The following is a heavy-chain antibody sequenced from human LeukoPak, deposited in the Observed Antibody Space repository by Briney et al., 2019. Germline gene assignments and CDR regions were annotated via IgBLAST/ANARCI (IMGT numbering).Heavy chain of an antibody. CDR3: ARGGTAIYFDY. CDR2: INSDGSST. J-gene: IGHJ4*02. D-gene: IGHD2-15*01. Sequence: GGSERLSCAASGFTFSSYWMHWVRQAPGKGLVWVSRINSDGSSTSYADSVKGRFTISRDNAKNTLYLQMNSLRAEDTAVYYCARGGTAIYFDYWVQATMVTVSS. CDR1: GFTFSSYW. V-gene: IGHV3-74*01.